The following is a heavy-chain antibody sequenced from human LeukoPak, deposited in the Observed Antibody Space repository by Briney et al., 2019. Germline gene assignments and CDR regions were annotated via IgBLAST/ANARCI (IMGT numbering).Heavy chain of an antibody. Sequence: SVKVTCKASGYTFTSYAISWVRQAPGQGLEWMGGLIPIFGTANYAQKFQGRVTITADESTSTAYMELSSLRSEDTAVYYCARDGHDSSGYYYGDAFDIWGQGTMVTVSS. CDR3: ARDGHDSSGYYYGDAFDI. V-gene: IGHV1-69*13. D-gene: IGHD3-22*01. CDR1: GYTFTSYA. J-gene: IGHJ3*02. CDR2: LIPIFGTA.